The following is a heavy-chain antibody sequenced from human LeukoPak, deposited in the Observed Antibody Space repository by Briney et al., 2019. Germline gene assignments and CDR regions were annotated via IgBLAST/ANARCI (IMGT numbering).Heavy chain of an antibody. CDR1: GYTFTGYY. CDR3: ARGGIVGTTIEAFDI. CDR2: INPNSGGT. V-gene: IGHV1-2*02. J-gene: IGHJ3*02. Sequence: ASVKVSCKASGYTFTGYYMHWVRQAPGQGLECMGWINPNSGGTNYAQKFQGRVTMTWDTSIGTAYMELSRLRSDDTAVYYCARGGIVGTTIEAFDIWGQGTMVAVSS. D-gene: IGHD1-26*01.